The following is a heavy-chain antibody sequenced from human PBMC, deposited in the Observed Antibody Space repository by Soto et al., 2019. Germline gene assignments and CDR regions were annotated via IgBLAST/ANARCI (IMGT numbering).Heavy chain of an antibody. D-gene: IGHD6-13*01. CDR2: IRSKANSYAT. CDR1: GFTFSGSA. J-gene: IGHJ6*02. Sequence: GGSLRLCCAASGFTFSGSAMHWVRQASGRGLEWVGRIRSKANSYATAYAASVKGRFTISRDDSKNTAYLQMNSLKTEDTAVYYCAFSSSWYSYYYYYGMDVWGQGTTVTVSS. V-gene: IGHV3-73*01. CDR3: AFSSSWYSYYYYYGMDV.